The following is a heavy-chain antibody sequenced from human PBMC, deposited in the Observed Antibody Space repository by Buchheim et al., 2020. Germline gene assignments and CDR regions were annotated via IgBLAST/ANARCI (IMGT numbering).Heavy chain of an antibody. CDR1: GGSISSYY. CDR2: IYYSGST. D-gene: IGHD3-10*01. Sequence: QVQLQESGPGLVKPSETLSLTCTVSGGSISSYYWSWIRQPPGKGLEWIGYIYYSGSTNYNPSLKSRVTISVDTSKNQFSLKLNSMTAADTAVYYCAKSIGYGSGPDYYYYGMDVWGQGTT. CDR3: AKSIGYGSGPDYYYYGMDV. V-gene: IGHV4-59*01. J-gene: IGHJ6*02.